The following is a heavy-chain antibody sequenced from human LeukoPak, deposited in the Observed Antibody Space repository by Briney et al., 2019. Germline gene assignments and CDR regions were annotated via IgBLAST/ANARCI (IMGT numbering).Heavy chain of an antibody. CDR2: INHSGST. V-gene: IGHV4-34*01. D-gene: IGHD3-16*01. Sequence: MPSETLSLTCAVYGESFSGYYWTWIRQPPGKGLEWIGEINHSGSTNYNPSLKSRVTISVDTSKNQFSLKLSSVTAADTAVYYCAGHMTTWGPGYYYDYWGQGTLVTVSA. CDR3: AGHMTTWGPGYYYDY. J-gene: IGHJ4*02. CDR1: GESFSGYY.